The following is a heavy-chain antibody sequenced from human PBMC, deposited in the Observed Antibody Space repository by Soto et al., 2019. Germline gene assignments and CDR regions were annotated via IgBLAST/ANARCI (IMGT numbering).Heavy chain of an antibody. Sequence: AETLSLTCTVSGGSISSYYWSWIRQPPGKXLEWIGYIYYSGSTNYNPSLKSRVTISVDTSKNQFSLKLSSVTAADTAVYYCARGTGSYSSGWYANWFDPWGQGTLVTVSS. CDR2: IYYSGST. V-gene: IGHV4-59*01. J-gene: IGHJ5*02. D-gene: IGHD6-19*01. CDR1: GGSISSYY. CDR3: ARGTGSYSSGWYANWFDP.